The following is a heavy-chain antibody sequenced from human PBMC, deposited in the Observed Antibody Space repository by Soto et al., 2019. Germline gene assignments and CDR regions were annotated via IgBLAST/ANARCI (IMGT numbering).Heavy chain of an antibody. Sequence: QVQLVQSGAEVKKPGATVKVSCKASGYTFTGYYMHWVRQAPGQGLEWMGWINPNSGGTNYAQKFQGWVTMTRDTSISTAYMELSRLRSDDTAVYYCARDASAAAGYYFDYWGQGTLVTVSS. CDR3: ARDASAAAGYYFDY. J-gene: IGHJ4*02. CDR2: INPNSGGT. D-gene: IGHD6-13*01. CDR1: GYTFTGYY. V-gene: IGHV1-2*04.